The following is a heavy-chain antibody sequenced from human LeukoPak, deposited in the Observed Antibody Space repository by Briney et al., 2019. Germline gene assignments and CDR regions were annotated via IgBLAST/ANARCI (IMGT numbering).Heavy chain of an antibody. J-gene: IGHJ5*02. CDR3: ASGQGWLTDH. Sequence: SETLSLTCTVSGGSISNHYCNWIRQSPGKELEWIGYVHYSRCTNYNPSLKSRVTISLDTSKNQFFLQLSSVTAADTAVYHCASGQGWLTDHWGRGTLVAVSS. CDR2: VHYSRCT. D-gene: IGHD5-12*01. CDR1: GGSISNHY. V-gene: IGHV4-59*11.